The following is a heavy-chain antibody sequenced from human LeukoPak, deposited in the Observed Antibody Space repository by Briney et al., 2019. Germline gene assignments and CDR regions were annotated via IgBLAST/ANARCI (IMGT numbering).Heavy chain of an antibody. Sequence: SETLSLTCAVYGGSFSGYYRSWIRQPPGKGLEWIGAINHSGSTNYNPSLKSRVTISVDTSKNQFSLKLSSVTAADTAVYYCASNLLWFGEFQSEAFDIWGQGTMVTVSS. D-gene: IGHD3-10*01. J-gene: IGHJ3*02. CDR3: ASNLLWFGEFQSEAFDI. CDR2: INHSGST. V-gene: IGHV4-34*01. CDR1: GGSFSGYY.